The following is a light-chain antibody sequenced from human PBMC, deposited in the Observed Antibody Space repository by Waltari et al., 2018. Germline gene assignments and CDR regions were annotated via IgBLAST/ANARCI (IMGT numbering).Light chain of an antibody. CDR2: SAS. Sequence: DIQMTQSPPSLSASVGDRVTITCRASQTIATYLNWYQQKPGKAPELLLSSASNLQSGVPSRFSGSGSGTEFTLTISSVQPEDFATYYCQQSYSIPPWTFGQGTTV. CDR1: QTIATY. CDR3: QQSYSIPPWT. V-gene: IGKV1-39*01. J-gene: IGKJ1*01.